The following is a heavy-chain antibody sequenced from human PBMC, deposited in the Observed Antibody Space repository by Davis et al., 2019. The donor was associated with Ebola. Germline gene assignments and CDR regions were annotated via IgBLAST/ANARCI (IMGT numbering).Heavy chain of an antibody. V-gene: IGHV3-64*04. D-gene: IGHD3-3*01. CDR2: ISSNGGST. J-gene: IGHJ4*02. CDR1: GFTFSSYA. CDR3: AKTYYDFWSGGDLFDY. Sequence: PGGSLRLSCSASGFTFSSYAMHWVRQAPGKGLEYVSAISSNGGSTYYADSVKGRFTISRDNSKNTLYLQMNSLRAEDTAVYYCAKTYYDFWSGGDLFDYWGQGTLVTVSS.